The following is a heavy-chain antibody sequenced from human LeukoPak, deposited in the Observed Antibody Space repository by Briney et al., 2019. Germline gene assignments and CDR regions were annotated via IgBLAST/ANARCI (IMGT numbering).Heavy chain of an antibody. Sequence: GGSLRLSCAASGFTFSSYEMNWVRQAPGKGLEWVSYISSTSGSTIYYADSVKGRFTISRDNAKNSLYLQMNSLRAEDTAVYYCARSGGSYYNDAFDIWGQGTMVTVSS. CDR2: ISSTSGSTI. CDR1: GFTFSSYE. J-gene: IGHJ3*02. V-gene: IGHV3-48*03. D-gene: IGHD1-26*01. CDR3: ARSGGSYYNDAFDI.